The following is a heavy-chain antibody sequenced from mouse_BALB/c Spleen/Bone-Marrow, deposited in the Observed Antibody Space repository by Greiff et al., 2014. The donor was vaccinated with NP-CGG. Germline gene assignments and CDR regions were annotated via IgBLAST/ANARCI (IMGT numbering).Heavy chain of an antibody. J-gene: IGHJ4*01. CDR3: ARNYDYDGGYCAMDY. Sequence: QVQLQQSGTELAKPGASVKMSCKASGYTFTSYWIRWIKQRPGQGLEWIGYINPITGYTEYNQKFKDKATLTADKSSSTAYIQLSSLTSDDSAVYYCARNYDYDGGYCAMDYWGQGTSVTVSS. V-gene: IGHV1-7*01. CDR1: GYTFTSYW. CDR2: INPITGYT. D-gene: IGHD2-4*01.